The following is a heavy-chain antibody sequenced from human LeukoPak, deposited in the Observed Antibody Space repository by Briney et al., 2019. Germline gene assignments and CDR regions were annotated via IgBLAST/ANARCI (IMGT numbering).Heavy chain of an antibody. D-gene: IGHD5-18*01. J-gene: IGHJ4*02. V-gene: IGHV1-2*02. CDR3: ATMDTAMVTDYFDY. CDR1: GYTFTGYY. CDR2: INPNSGGT. Sequence: GASVKVSCKASGYTFTGYYMHWVRQAPGQGLEWTGWINPNSGGTNYAQKFQGRVTMTRDTSISTAYMELSRLRSDDTAVYYCATMDTAMVTDYFDYWGQGTLVTVSS.